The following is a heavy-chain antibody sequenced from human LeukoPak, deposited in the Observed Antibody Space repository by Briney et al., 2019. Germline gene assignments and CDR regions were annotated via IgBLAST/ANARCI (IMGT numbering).Heavy chain of an antibody. V-gene: IGHV3-23*01. CDR3: AKSRWYFDN. J-gene: IGHJ4*02. CDR2: ISNSDYST. D-gene: IGHD6-13*01. CDR1: GFTFTTHN. Sequence: GGSLRLSCAASGFTFTTHNMNWVRQAPGKGLEWVSTISNSDYSTYYADSARGRFTISRDNSKNTLYLQMNTLRAEDTAIYYCAKSRWYFDNWGQGTLVTVSS.